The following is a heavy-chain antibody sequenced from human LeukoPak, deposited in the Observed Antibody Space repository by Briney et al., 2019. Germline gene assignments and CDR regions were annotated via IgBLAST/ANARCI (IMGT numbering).Heavy chain of an antibody. Sequence: PGGSLRLSCAASGFTFSTYWMSWVRQAPGKGLEGVSYISSSGSTIYYADSVKGRFTISRDNAKNSLYLQINSLRAEDTAVYYCAELGITMIGGVWGKGTTVTISS. CDR3: AELGITMIGGV. V-gene: IGHV3-48*04. CDR2: ISSSGSTI. CDR1: GFTFSTYW. D-gene: IGHD3-10*02. J-gene: IGHJ6*04.